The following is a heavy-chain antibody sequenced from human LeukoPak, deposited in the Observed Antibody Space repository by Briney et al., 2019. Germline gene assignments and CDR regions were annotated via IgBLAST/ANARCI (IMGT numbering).Heavy chain of an antibody. CDR1: GGTFSSYA. CDR3: ARENYDSSGYYYGWFDP. Sequence: GSSVKVSCKSSGGTFSSYAIIWVRQAPGQGLEWMGGIIPIFGTANYAQKFQGRVTITADESTSTAYMELSSLRSEDTAVYYCARENYDSSGYYYGWFDPWGQGTLVTVSS. D-gene: IGHD3-22*01. V-gene: IGHV1-69*01. CDR2: IIPIFGTA. J-gene: IGHJ5*02.